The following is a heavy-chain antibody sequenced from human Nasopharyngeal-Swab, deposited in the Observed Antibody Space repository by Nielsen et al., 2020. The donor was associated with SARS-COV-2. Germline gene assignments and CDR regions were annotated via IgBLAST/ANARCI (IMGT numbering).Heavy chain of an antibody. CDR1: GFTFSSYS. Sequence: GGSLRLSCAASGFTFSSYSMNWVRQAPGKGLEWVSSISSSSSYIYYADSVKGRFTISRDNAKNSLYLQMNSLRAEDTAVYYCARASRGTSTRTFDYWGQGTLVTVS. J-gene: IGHJ4*02. CDR3: ARASRGTSTRTFDY. D-gene: IGHD1-1*01. CDR2: ISSSSSYI. V-gene: IGHV3-21*01.